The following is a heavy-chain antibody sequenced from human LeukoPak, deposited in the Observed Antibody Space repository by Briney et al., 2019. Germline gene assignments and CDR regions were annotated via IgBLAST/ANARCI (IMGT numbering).Heavy chain of an antibody. J-gene: IGHJ5*02. Sequence: SETLSLTCAVYGGSFSGYYWSWIRQPPGKGLEWIGEINHSGSTNYNPSLKSRVTISVDTSKNQFSLKLSSVTAADTAVYYCASGREHSSRRHRFDPWGQGTLVTVSS. V-gene: IGHV4-34*01. D-gene: IGHD3-3*02. CDR3: ASGREHSSRRHRFDP. CDR2: INHSGST. CDR1: GGSFSGYY.